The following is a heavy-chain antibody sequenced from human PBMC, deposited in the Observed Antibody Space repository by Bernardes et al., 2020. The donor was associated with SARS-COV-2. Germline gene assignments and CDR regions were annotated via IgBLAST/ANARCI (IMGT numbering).Heavy chain of an antibody. CDR1: GFTFNSYY. Sequence: GGSLRLSCVASGFTFNSYYIHWIRQAPEKGLVWVSRISEDGSATNYADSVRGRFTISRDNAKNTVYLQMNSLRAEDTAVYFCARGSGNYYFDYWGQGALVTVSS. CDR2: ISEDGSAT. CDR3: ARGSGNYYFDY. D-gene: IGHD3-3*01. J-gene: IGHJ4*02. V-gene: IGHV3-74*01.